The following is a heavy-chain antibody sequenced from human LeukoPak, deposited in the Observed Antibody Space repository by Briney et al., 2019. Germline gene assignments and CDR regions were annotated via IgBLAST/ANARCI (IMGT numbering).Heavy chain of an antibody. D-gene: IGHD4-17*01. CDR2: IWYDGSNK. CDR1: GFTFSSYG. Sequence: GGSLRLSCAASGFTFSSYGMHWVRQAPGKGLEWVAVIWYDGSNKYYADSVKGRFTISRDNSKNTLYLQMNSLRAEDTAVYYCARDEEEGYGDYFDYWGQGTLVTVSS. CDR3: ARDEEEGYGDYFDY. J-gene: IGHJ4*02. V-gene: IGHV3-33*01.